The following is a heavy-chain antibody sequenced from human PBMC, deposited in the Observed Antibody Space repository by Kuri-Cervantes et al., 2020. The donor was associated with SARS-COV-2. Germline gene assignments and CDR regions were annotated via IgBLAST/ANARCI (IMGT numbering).Heavy chain of an antibody. V-gene: IGHV3-72*01. CDR1: GFTFSDYY. CDR2: IRNEVNSYTT. D-gene: IGHD2-2*01. Sequence: GESLKISCAASGFTFSDYYMSWIRQAPGKGLEWVGRIRNEVNSYTTEYAASVKGRFTISRADSQNSLFLQMNSLKTEDTAVYYCSACGSTDCYNYYYYGLDVWGQGTTVTVSS. J-gene: IGHJ6*02. CDR3: SACGSTDCYNYYYYGLDV.